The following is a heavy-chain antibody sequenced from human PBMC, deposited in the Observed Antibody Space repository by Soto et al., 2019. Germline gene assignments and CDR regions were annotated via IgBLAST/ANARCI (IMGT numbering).Heavy chain of an antibody. CDR3: ARDRDSKLLWFGEPNTY. J-gene: IGHJ4*02. V-gene: IGHV1-18*01. Sequence: ASVKVSCKASGYTFTSYGISWVRQAPGQGLEWMGWISAYNGNTDYPQKLQGRVTMTTDTSTSTAYMELRSLRSDDTAVYYCARDRDSKLLWFGEPNTYWGQGTLVTVSS. D-gene: IGHD3-10*01. CDR2: ISAYNGNT. CDR1: GYTFTSYG.